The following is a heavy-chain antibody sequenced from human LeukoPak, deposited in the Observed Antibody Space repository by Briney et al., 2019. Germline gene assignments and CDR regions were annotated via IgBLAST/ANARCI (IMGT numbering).Heavy chain of an antibody. V-gene: IGHV4-31*03. CDR3: ARGYCSGASCYFDY. Sequence: PSETLSLTCTVSGGSISSGGYYWSWIRQHPGKGLEWIGYINFSGRTYYNPSLRSRATTSADTSKNQFSLKLSSVTAAGTAVYFCARGYCSGASCYFDYWGQGTLVTVSS. D-gene: IGHD2-15*01. CDR2: INFSGRT. CDR1: GGSISSGGYY. J-gene: IGHJ4*02.